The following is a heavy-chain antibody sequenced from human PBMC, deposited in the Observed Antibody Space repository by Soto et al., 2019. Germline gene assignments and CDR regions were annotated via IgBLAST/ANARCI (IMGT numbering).Heavy chain of an antibody. CDR2: ISYDGSNK. CDR3: AKIPPTAVTTSDFDY. V-gene: IGHV3-30-3*02. CDR1: GFTFSSYA. Sequence: GGSLRLSCAASGFTFSSYAMHWVRQAPGKGLEWVAVISYDGSNKYYADSVKGRFAISRDNSKSTLYLQMNSLRAEDTAVYYCAKIPPTAVTTSDFDYWGQGTLVTVSS. J-gene: IGHJ4*02. D-gene: IGHD4-17*01.